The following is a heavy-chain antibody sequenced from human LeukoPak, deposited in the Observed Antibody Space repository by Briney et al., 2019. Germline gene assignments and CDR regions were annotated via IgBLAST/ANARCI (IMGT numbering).Heavy chain of an antibody. Sequence: GGSLRLSCAASGFTFSRYGMNWVRQPPGKGLEWVSYISSSGTTIYYADSVKGRFTISRDNAKNSLYLQMNSLRAEDTAVYYCAKGPYSSSWYYFNYWGQGTLVTVSS. V-gene: IGHV3-48*01. D-gene: IGHD6-13*01. J-gene: IGHJ4*02. CDR1: GFTFSRYG. CDR3: AKGPYSSSWYYFNY. CDR2: ISSSGTTI.